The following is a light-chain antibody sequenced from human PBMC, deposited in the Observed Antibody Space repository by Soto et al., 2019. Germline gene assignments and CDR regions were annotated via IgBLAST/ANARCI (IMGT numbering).Light chain of an antibody. CDR2: DVS. CDR1: SSDVGGYNF. CDR3: SSYTGSSTYV. J-gene: IGLJ1*01. V-gene: IGLV2-14*01. Sequence: LTQPASVSGSPGQSITISCTGTSSDVGGYNFVSWYQQHPGKAPKLLIYDVSDRPSGVSSRFSGSKSGNTASLTISGLQAEDEADYYCSSYTGSSTYVFGTGTKLTVL.